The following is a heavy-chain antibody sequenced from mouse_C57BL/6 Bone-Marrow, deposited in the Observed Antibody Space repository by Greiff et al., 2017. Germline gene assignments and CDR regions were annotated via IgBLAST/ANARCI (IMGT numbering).Heavy chain of an antibody. Sequence: EVQLQESGPGLVKPSQSLSLTCYVTGYSITSGYYWNWIRQFPGNKLEWMGYISYDGSNNYNPSLKNRISITRDTSKNQFFLKLNSVTTEDTATYYCAREALTGLDYWGQGTTLTVSS. D-gene: IGHD4-1*01. CDR1: GYSITSGYY. V-gene: IGHV3-6*01. CDR2: ISYDGSN. CDR3: AREALTGLDY. J-gene: IGHJ2*01.